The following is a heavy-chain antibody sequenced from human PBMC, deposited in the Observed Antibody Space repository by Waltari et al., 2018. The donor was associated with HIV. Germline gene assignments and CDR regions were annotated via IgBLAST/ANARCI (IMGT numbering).Heavy chain of an antibody. Sequence: QVQLVQSGAEVKKPGASVKVSCKASGYTFTGYYMHWVRQAPGQGLEWMGWINPDRGGTNYAQKCQGRVTMTRDTSISTAYMGLSRLRSDDTAVYYCARDQGGIAVAGTPGDYWGQGTLVTVSS. CDR3: ARDQGGIAVAGTPGDY. CDR2: INPDRGGT. D-gene: IGHD6-19*01. J-gene: IGHJ4*02. CDR1: GYTFTGYY. V-gene: IGHV1-2*02.